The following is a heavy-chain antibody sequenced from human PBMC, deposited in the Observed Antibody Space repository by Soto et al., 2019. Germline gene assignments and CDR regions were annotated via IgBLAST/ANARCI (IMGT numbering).Heavy chain of an antibody. D-gene: IGHD3-16*01. V-gene: IGHV3-53*01. Sequence: GGSLRLSWAASGIALSKNDMTWVRPAPGKGLEWVSLIDSGGDTYYADSVKGRFTLSRDSSKNTLYLQMNSLRPEDTAVYNCARGGSLYYYYGIDVWGQGTTVTVSS. CDR2: IDSGGDT. J-gene: IGHJ6*02. CDR3: ARGGSLYYYYGIDV. CDR1: GIALSKND.